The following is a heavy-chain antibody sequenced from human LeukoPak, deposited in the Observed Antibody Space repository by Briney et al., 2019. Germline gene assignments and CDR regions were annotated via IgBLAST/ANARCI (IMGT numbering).Heavy chain of an antibody. V-gene: IGHV3-7*01. CDR3: ASACGGDCYPSTDTFDY. D-gene: IGHD2-21*02. J-gene: IGHJ4*02. CDR1: GFTFSSYW. CDR2: IKQDGSEK. Sequence: GGSLRLSCAASGFTFSSYWMSWVRQAPGKGLEWVANIKQDGSEKYYVDSLKGRFTISRDNAKNSLYLQMDSLRAEDTAVYFCASACGGDCYPSTDTFDYWDQGTLVTVSS.